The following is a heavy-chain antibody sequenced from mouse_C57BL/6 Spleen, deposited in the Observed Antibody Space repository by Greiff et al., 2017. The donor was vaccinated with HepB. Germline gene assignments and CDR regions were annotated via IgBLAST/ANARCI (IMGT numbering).Heavy chain of an antibody. J-gene: IGHJ2*01. CDR1: GYTFTSYW. Sequence: QVQLQQPGAELVRPGSSVKLSCKASGYTFTSYWMHWVKQRPIQGLEWIGNIDPSDSETHYNQKFKDKATLTVDKSSSTAYMQLSSLTSEDSAVYYCARGGIYYEYDGFDYGGQGTALTVSS. D-gene: IGHD2-4*01. CDR3: ARGGIYYEYDGFDY. CDR2: IDPSDSET. V-gene: IGHV1-52*01.